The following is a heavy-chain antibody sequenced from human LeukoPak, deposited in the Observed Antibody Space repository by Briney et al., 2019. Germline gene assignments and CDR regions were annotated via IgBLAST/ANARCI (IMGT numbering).Heavy chain of an antibody. J-gene: IGHJ4*02. CDR2: INSDGSST. CDR1: GFTFSRYW. V-gene: IGHV3-74*01. D-gene: IGHD3-10*01. Sequence: GGSLRLSCAVSGFTFSRYWMHWVRQAPGKGLVWVSRINSDGSSTSYADSVKGRFTISRDNAKNTLYLQMNSLRAEDTAVYYCAREDYGSGSYEFDYWGQGTLVTVSS. CDR3: AREDYGSGSYEFDY.